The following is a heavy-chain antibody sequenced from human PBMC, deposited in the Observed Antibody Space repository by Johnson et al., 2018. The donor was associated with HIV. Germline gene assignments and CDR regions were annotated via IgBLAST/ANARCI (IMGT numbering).Heavy chain of an antibody. V-gene: IGHV3-30-3*01. Sequence: VQLVESGGGLVKPGGSLRLSCAASGFTFSDYYMSWIRQAPGKGLEWVAVISYDGSNKYYADSVKGRFTISRDNSKNTLYLQMNSPRVEDTAVFYCARVGYYVDAFISGAKGQLSPSLQ. CDR1: GFTFSDYY. CDR2: ISYDGSNK. J-gene: IGHJ3*02. D-gene: IGHD3-22*01. CDR3: ARVGYYVDAFIS.